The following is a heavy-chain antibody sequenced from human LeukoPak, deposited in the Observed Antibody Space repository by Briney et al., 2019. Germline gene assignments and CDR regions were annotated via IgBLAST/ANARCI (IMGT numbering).Heavy chain of an antibody. D-gene: IGHD5-18*01. CDR3: ARERVEGLWYDAFDI. Sequence: GGSLRLSCAASGFTFSNYWMNWVRQAPGKGLEWVANIKEDGSEKYYVDSVQGRFTISRDNAKNSLYLQMNSLRAEDTAVYYCARERVEGLWYDAFDIWGQGTMVTVSS. V-gene: IGHV3-7*01. J-gene: IGHJ3*02. CDR1: GFTFSNYW. CDR2: IKEDGSEK.